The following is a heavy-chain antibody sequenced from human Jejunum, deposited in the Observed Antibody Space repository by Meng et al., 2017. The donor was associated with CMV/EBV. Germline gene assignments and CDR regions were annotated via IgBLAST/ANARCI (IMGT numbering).Heavy chain of an antibody. Sequence: KASGYTFSNYGFTWVRRAPGQGREWMGYISPYNDKASYAQKFQGRVTMTRDTSTSNAYMELRSLRADDTAVDYCARVFGVAYFDSWGQGTLVPSPQ. CDR2: ISPYNDKA. CDR1: GYTFSNYG. V-gene: IGHV1-18*01. D-gene: IGHD3-3*01. CDR3: ARVFGVAYFDS. J-gene: IGHJ4*02.